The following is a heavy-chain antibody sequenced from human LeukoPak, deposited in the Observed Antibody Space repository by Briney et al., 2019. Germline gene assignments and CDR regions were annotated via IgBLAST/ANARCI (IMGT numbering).Heavy chain of an antibody. CDR3: ARGGVPGYYYDSSGYYYHYFDY. V-gene: IGHV1-3*01. CDR2: INAGNGNT. D-gene: IGHD3-22*01. Sequence: APVKVSCKASGYSFTSYAMHWVRQAPGQRLEWMGWINAGNGNTKFSQKFQGRVTITRDTSASTAYMELSSLRSEDTAVYYCARGGVPGYYYDSSGYYYHYFDYWGQGTLVTVSS. J-gene: IGHJ4*02. CDR1: GYSFTSYA.